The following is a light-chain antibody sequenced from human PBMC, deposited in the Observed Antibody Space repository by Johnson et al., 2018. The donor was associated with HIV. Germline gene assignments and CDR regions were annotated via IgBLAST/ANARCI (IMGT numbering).Light chain of an antibody. V-gene: IGLV1-51*01. CDR1: SSNIGNNY. J-gene: IGLJ1*01. Sequence: QSVLTQPPSVSAAPGQKVTISCSGSSSNIGNNYVSWYQQLPGTAPKLLIYDNNKRPSGIPDRFSGSKSGTSATLGIIELQTGDEADYYCGTWDSSLSAYVFGTGTKVTFL. CDR2: DNN. CDR3: GTWDSSLSAYV.